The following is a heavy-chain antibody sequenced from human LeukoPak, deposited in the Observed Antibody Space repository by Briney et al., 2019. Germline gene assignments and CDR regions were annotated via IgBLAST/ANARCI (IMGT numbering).Heavy chain of an antibody. J-gene: IGHJ5*02. CDR1: TFTFSSFG. D-gene: IGHD1-26*01. CDR3: ARDPRGTYRLDP. CDR2: IRYDGSNK. V-gene: IGHV3-30*02. Sequence: GGSLRLSCAASTFTFSSFGMYWVRQAPGKGLEWAAFIRYDGSNKYYADSVKGRFTISRDNSQNSLYLQMNSLRDEDTALYYCARDPRGTYRLDPWGQGTLVTVSS.